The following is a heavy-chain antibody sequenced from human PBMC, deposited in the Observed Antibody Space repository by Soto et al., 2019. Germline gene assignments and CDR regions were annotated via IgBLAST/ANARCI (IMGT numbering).Heavy chain of an antibody. J-gene: IGHJ6*02. CDR2: IIPIFGTA. CDR1: GGTFSSYA. D-gene: IGHD3-10*01. Sequence: ASVKVSCKASGGTFSSYAISWVRQAPGQGLEWMGGIIPIFGTANYAQKFQGRVTITADESTSTAYMELSSLRSEDTAVYYCARQPAYGSGSYYYYGMDVWGQGTTVTVSS. V-gene: IGHV1-69*13. CDR3: ARQPAYGSGSYYYYGMDV.